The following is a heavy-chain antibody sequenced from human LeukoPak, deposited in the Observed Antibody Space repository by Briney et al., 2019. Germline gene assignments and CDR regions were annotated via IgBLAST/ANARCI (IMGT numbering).Heavy chain of an antibody. V-gene: IGHV4-34*01. CDR1: GGSFSGYY. CDR3: ARGYSIPFAY. D-gene: IGHD6-13*01. CDR2: INHSGST. J-gene: IGHJ4*02. Sequence: SETLSLTCAVYGGSFSGYYWSWTRQPPGKGLEWIGEINHSGSTNYNPSLKSRVTISVDTSKNQFSLKLSSVTAADTAVYYCARGYSIPFAYWGQGTLVTVSS.